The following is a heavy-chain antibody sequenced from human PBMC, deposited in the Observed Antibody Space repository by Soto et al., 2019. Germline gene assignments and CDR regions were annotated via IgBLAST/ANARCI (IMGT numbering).Heavy chain of an antibody. Sequence: EVQLVESGGGLVQPGGSLRLSCAASGFTFSSYWMSWVRQAPGKGLEWVANIKQDGSEKYYVESVKGRFTISRDNAKNSLYLQMNSLRAEDTAVYYCARARLPNWFDPWGQGTLVTVSS. CDR3: ARARLPNWFDP. D-gene: IGHD5-12*01. CDR1: GFTFSSYW. CDR2: IKQDGSEK. V-gene: IGHV3-7*01. J-gene: IGHJ5*02.